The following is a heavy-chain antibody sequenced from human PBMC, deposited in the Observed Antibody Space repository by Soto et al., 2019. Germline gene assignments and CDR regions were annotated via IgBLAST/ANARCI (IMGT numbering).Heavy chain of an antibody. J-gene: IGHJ4*02. Sequence: SETLSLTCAVYGGSFSGYYWSWIRQPPGKGLEWIGEINHSGSTNYNPSLKSRVTISVDTSKNQFSLKLSSVTAADTAVYYCARESSRAVDYWGQGTLVTVSS. CDR2: INHSGST. CDR3: ARESSRAVDY. CDR1: GGSFSGYY. D-gene: IGHD6-13*01. V-gene: IGHV4-34*01.